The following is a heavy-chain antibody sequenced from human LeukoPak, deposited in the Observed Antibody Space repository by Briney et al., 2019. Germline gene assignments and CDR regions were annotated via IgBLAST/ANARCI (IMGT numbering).Heavy chain of an antibody. J-gene: IGHJ3*02. CDR3: ARRFNCDSTSCRGSRAFDI. Sequence: TSETLSLTCAVYGGSFSGSYWSWIRQPPGKGLEFIGYIYTSGSTNYNPSLKSRVAVSVDTSKNQFSLKLSSVTAADTAVYYCARRFNCDSTSCRGSRAFDIWGQGTMVTVSS. CDR2: IYTSGST. V-gene: IGHV4-4*09. D-gene: IGHD2-2*01. CDR1: GGSFSGSY.